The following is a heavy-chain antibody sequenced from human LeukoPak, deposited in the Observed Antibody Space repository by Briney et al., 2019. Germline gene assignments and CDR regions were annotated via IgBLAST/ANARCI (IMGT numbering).Heavy chain of an antibody. D-gene: IGHD5-18*01. CDR2: KHPNSGNT. CDR1: GHTFTSYY. Sequence: SVKLSCNFSGHTFTSYYTQWVRQATRQGRVWMGWKHPNSGNTGYAQKFQGRVTMTRNTSMSTAYMELSSLRSEDTAVYYCARDNGGTAMAYYYYYYMDVWGKGTTVTISS. CDR3: ARDNGGTAMAYYYYYYMDV. J-gene: IGHJ6*03. V-gene: IGHV1-8*01.